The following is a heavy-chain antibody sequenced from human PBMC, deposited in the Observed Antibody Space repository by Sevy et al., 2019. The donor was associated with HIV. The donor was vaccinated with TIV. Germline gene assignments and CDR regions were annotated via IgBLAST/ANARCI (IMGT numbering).Heavy chain of an antibody. CDR2: IYYSGST. D-gene: IGHD3-10*01. CDR1: GGSIISGDYY. Sequence: SETLSLTCTVSGGSIISGDYYWSWIRQPPGKGLEWIGYIYYSGSTYYNPSLKSRVTISVDTSKNQFSLKLSSVTAADTAVYYCAREPYYYGSGSYRPYYYYYCMDVWGQGTTVTVSS. V-gene: IGHV4-30-4*01. CDR3: AREPYYYGSGSYRPYYYYYCMDV. J-gene: IGHJ6*02.